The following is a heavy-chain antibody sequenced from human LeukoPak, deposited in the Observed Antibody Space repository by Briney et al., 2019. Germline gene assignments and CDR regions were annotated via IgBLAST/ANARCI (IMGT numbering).Heavy chain of an antibody. J-gene: IGHJ4*02. V-gene: IGHV1-2*07. CDR3: ARGNYYDSSGVSDY. CDR1: GYTFTVYY. CDR2: INPNSGGT. Sequence: ASVKVSCKASGYTFTVYYMHWVRRGPRQGLEWMGWINPNSGGTNYAHKFQGRVTMTRDTSISPAYMALSRLRSDDTAVYYCARGNYYDSSGVSDYWGQGTLVTVSS. D-gene: IGHD3-22*01.